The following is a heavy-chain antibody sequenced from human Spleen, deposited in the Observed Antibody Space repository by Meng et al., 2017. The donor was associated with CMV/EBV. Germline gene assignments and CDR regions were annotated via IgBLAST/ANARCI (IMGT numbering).Heavy chain of an antibody. CDR1: GFIFSTYG. J-gene: IGHJ4*02. V-gene: IGHV3-30*02. CDR2: IRYDGSNK. D-gene: IGHD3-3*01. CDR3: AKALSNYDFWSGSDY. Sequence: SGFIFSTYGMHWVRQAPGKGLEWVSFIRYDGSNKYYADSVKGRFTISRDNSKNTLYLQLSSLRGDDTAVYYCAKALSNYDFWSGSDYWGQGTLVTVSS.